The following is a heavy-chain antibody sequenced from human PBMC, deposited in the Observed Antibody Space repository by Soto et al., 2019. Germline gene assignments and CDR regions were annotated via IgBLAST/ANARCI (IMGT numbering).Heavy chain of an antibody. CDR1: GFSLSSNGVG. D-gene: IGHD5-12*01. CDR2: IYWNDDE. V-gene: IGHV2-5*01. Sequence: SGPTLVNPTQTLTLTCTFSGFSLSSNGVGVGWIRQPPGEALGWLALIYWNDDERYSPSLKSRLTISKDTSKNQVVLTMTNMDPVDTATYYCARTDRVSRYFDNWGQGTPVTVSS. CDR3: ARTDRVSRYFDN. J-gene: IGHJ4*02.